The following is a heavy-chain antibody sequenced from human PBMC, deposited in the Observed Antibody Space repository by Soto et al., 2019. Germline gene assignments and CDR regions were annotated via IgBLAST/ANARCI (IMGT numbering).Heavy chain of an antibody. V-gene: IGHV1-2*02. Sequence: QVQLVQSGAEVKKPGASVKVSCKASGYTFTGNYMHWVRQAPGQGLEWMALINPTTGGSNYAQKFQGRVTMTWDTSISTAYMELSRLRSDDTAMYYCARGYCSDNGCSDYFDYWGQGTLVTVSS. D-gene: IGHD2-2*01. J-gene: IGHJ4*02. CDR2: INPTTGGS. CDR3: ARGYCSDNGCSDYFDY. CDR1: GYTFTGNY.